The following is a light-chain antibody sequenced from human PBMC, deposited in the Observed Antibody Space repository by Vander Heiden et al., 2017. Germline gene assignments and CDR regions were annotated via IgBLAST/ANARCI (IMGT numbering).Light chain of an antibody. V-gene: IGKV3-20*01. Sequence: IVLTQSPGTLSLSPGERAPLSCRSSQSVSNSYLAWYQQKPGQAPRLLISGASSRATGIPDRFTGSGSGTDFTLTISRLEPDDFAVYYCQQYCASAYTFGQGTKLEIK. CDR3: QQYCASAYT. J-gene: IGKJ2*01. CDR2: GAS. CDR1: QSVSNSY.